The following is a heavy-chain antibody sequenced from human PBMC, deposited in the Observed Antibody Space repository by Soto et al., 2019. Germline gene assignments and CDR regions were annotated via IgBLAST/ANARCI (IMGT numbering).Heavy chain of an antibody. CDR1: GFTVRSNY. V-gene: IGHV3-66*01. CDR3: ARKAIKESPFDY. Sequence: EVQLVESGGGLVQPGGSLRLACAASGFTVRSNYMSWVRQSPGQGLEWASVIYSGGDTYYADSVKGIFTISRDNSKNTLYIQMTSLRVEDTAVYYCARKAIKESPFDYRVQGTIVTVST. CDR2: IYSGGDT. D-gene: IGHD3-10*01. J-gene: IGHJ4*02.